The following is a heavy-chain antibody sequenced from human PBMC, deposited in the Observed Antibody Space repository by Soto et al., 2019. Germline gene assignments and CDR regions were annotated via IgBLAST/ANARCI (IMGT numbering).Heavy chain of an antibody. CDR1: GFTFSNYA. CDR2: ISGSGGST. V-gene: IGHV3-23*01. J-gene: IGHJ4*02. CDR3: AKRATGTYFDY. D-gene: IGHD1-1*01. Sequence: EVQLLESGGGLVQPRGSLRLSCAASGFTFSNYAMNWVRQAPGKGLEWVSVISGSGGSTHYADSVKGRLTISRDNSKNTLYLQMNSLRAEDTAVYYCAKRATGTYFDYWGQGTLVTVSS.